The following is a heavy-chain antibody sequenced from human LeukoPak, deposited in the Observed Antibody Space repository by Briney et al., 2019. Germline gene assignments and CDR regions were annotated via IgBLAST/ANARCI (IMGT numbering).Heavy chain of an antibody. CDR1: GFTFSGSA. D-gene: IGHD3-9*01. Sequence: GGSLRLSCAASGFTFSGSAMHWVGQASGKGLEGVGRIRSKGNSYATAYAASVKGRFTISRDDSKNTAYLQMNSLKTADTAVYYCTRQETYYDILTGYYHFDYWGQGTLVTVSS. J-gene: IGHJ4*02. V-gene: IGHV3-73*01. CDR3: TRQETYYDILTGYYHFDY. CDR2: IRSKGNSYAT.